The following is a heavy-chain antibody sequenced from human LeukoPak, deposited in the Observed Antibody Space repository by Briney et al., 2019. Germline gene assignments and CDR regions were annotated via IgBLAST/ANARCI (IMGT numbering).Heavy chain of an antibody. J-gene: IGHJ5*02. CDR2: IYHSGST. Sequence: SETLSLTCAVSGYSISSGYYWGWIRQPPGKGLEWIGSIYHSGSTYYNPSLKSRVTISVDTSKNQFSLKLSSVTAADTAVYYCARGSDIVVVPAAIEAWFGPWGQGTLVTVSS. V-gene: IGHV4-38-2*01. CDR3: ARGSDIVVVPAAIEAWFGP. D-gene: IGHD2-2*02. CDR1: GYSISSGYY.